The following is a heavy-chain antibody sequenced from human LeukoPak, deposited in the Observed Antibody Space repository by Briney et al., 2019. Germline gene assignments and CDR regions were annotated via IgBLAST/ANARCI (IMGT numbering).Heavy chain of an antibody. CDR2: IYPGDSDT. J-gene: IGHJ6*02. CDR1: GYSFTSYW. Sequence: GESLKISCKGSGYSFTSYWIGWVRQMPGKGLEWMGIIYPGDSDTRYSPSFQGQVTISADKSISTAYLQWSGLKASDTAMYYCARQGCSSTSCYSLLGGMDVWGQGTTVTVSS. D-gene: IGHD2-2*01. CDR3: ARQGCSSTSCYSLLGGMDV. V-gene: IGHV5-51*01.